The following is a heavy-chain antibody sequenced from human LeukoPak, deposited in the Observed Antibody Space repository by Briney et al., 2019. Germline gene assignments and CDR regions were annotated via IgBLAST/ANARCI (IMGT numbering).Heavy chain of an antibody. Sequence: GASVKVSCKASGGTFTSYGISWVRQAPGQGLEWMGWISAYNGNTNYAQKLQGRVTMTTDTSTSTAYMELRSLRSDDTAVYYCARGSPWASSASYYFDYWGQGTLVTVSS. CDR3: ARGSPWASSASYYFDY. J-gene: IGHJ4*02. CDR1: GGTFTSYG. V-gene: IGHV1-18*01. D-gene: IGHD6-25*01. CDR2: ISAYNGNT.